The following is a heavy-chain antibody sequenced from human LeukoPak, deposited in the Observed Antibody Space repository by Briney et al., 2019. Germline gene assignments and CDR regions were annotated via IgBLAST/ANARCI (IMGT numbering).Heavy chain of an antibody. CDR1: GFTFSSFA. CDR3: ARDRFNDFWTQDY. CDR2: ISYAGTNK. J-gene: IGHJ4*02. D-gene: IGHD3-3*01. Sequence: PGGSLRLSCIASGFTFSSFAMTWVRQAPGKGLEWVAVISYAGTNKYYAESVKGRFTISRDNSNNTLYLQMNSLRAEDTAMYYCARDRFNDFWTQDYWGQGTLVTVSS. V-gene: IGHV3-30-3*01.